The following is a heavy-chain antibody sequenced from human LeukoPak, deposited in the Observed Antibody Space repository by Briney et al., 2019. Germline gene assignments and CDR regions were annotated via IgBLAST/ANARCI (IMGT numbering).Heavy chain of an antibody. CDR2: IIPMFGTP. CDR3: AGDGFGEFLPPVYYYYGMDV. V-gene: IGHV1-69*13. CDR1: GGSFDNYA. J-gene: IGHJ6*02. Sequence: SVKVSCKASGGSFDNYAFSWVRQAPGQGLEWMGGIIPMFGTPHYAEKFQGRATITADESTSTAYMELSSLRSEDTAVYYCAGDGFGEFLPPVYYYYGMDVWGQGTTVTVSS. D-gene: IGHD3-10*01.